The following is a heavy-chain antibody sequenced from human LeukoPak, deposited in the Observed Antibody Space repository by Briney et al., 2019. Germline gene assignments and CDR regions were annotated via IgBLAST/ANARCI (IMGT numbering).Heavy chain of an antibody. J-gene: IGHJ3*02. D-gene: IGHD1-26*01. CDR2: ISSSSSYI. CDR1: GFTFSSYS. CDR3: ARVVGATGNVDAFDI. V-gene: IGHV3-21*01. Sequence: GGSLRLSCAASGFTFSSYSMNWVRQAPGKGLEWVSSISSSSSYIYYADSVKGRFTISRDNAKNSLYLQMNSLRAEDTAVYYCARVVGATGNVDAFDIWGQGTMVTVSS.